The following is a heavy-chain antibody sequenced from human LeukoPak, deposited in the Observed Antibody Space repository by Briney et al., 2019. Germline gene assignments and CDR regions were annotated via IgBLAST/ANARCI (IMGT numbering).Heavy chain of an antibody. J-gene: IGHJ3*02. CDR2: FDPEDGAT. CDR1: GYTLTELS. CDR3: ASELGYYYGSGSVDAFDI. Sequence: ASVKVSCKVSGYTLTELSMHWVRQAPGKGLEWMGGFDPEDGATIYAQKFQGRATMTEDTSTDTAYMELSSLRSEDTAVYYCASELGYYYGSGSVDAFDIWGQGTMVTVSS. V-gene: IGHV1-24*01. D-gene: IGHD3-10*01.